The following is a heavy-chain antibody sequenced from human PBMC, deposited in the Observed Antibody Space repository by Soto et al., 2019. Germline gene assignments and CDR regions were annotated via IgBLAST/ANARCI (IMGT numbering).Heavy chain of an antibody. J-gene: IGHJ6*02. Sequence: QITLKESGPTLVKPTQTLTLTCTFSGFSLSTSGVGVGWIRQPPGKALEWLALIYWNADKRYSPSLKSRLTITKDTSKNQVVLTMTNRDPVDTATYYCAHSGDGSGSDFLDYYYGMDVWGQGPTVPVSS. V-gene: IGHV2-5*01. CDR1: GFSLSTSGVG. D-gene: IGHD3-10*01. CDR3: AHSGDGSGSDFLDYYYGMDV. CDR2: IYWNADK.